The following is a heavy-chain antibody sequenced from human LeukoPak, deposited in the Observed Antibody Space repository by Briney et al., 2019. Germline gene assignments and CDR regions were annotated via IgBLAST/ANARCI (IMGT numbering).Heavy chain of an antibody. CDR2: IYYSGST. CDR1: GGSISSSSYY. CDR3: ARHGYYSSSWFPGGHWFDP. J-gene: IGHJ5*02. Sequence: PAETLSLTCTVSGGSISSSSYYWGWIRQPPGKGLEWIGSIYYSGSTYYNPSLKSRVTISVDTSKNQFSLKLSSVTAADTAVYYCARHGYYSSSWFPGGHWFDPWGQGTLVTASS. D-gene: IGHD6-13*01. V-gene: IGHV4-39*01.